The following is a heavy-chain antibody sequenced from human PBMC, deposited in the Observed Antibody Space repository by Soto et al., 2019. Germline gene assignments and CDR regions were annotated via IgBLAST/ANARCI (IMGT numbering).Heavy chain of an antibody. D-gene: IGHD2-15*01. J-gene: IGHJ5*02. CDR2: IYYSGST. CDR3: ARSIGYCSGGSCIPYHNWFDP. V-gene: IGHV4-59*01. CDR1: GLTISSYY. Sequence: SETLSLTCTVSGLTISSYYWSWIRQPPGKGLEWIGYIYYSGSTNYNPSLKSRVTISVDTSKNQFSLKLSSVTAADTAVYYCARSIGYCSGGSCIPYHNWFDPWGQGTLVTVSS.